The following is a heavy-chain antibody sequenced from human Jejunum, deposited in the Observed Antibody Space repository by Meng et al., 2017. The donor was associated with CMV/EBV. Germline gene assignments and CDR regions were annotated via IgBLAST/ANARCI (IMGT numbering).Heavy chain of an antibody. Sequence: QVHLQESGPALVKPSETLSLTCTVSGASISTYYWTWIRQPAGKGLEWIGHIYTGGATNYNPSLKSRVTMSVDTSKTQFFLRLNSVTAADTAVYFCARASGFRGAKFDYWGQGLLVTVSS. V-gene: IGHV4-4*07. J-gene: IGHJ4*02. CDR2: IYTGGAT. CDR1: GASISTYY. CDR3: ARASGFRGAKFDY. D-gene: IGHD3-10*01.